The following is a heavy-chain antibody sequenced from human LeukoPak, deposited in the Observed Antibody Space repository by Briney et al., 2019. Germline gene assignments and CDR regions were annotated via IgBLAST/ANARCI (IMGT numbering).Heavy chain of an antibody. D-gene: IGHD3-9*01. V-gene: IGHV3-7*03. CDR2: IKEDGSEK. J-gene: IGHJ4*02. Sequence: PGGSLRLSCAASGSTFSSYWMSWVRQAPGKGLEWVANIKEDGSEKYYVDSVKGRFSIARDNAKNTLYLQMNSLRAEDTAVYYCAKDGDILTGYPYYFDYWGQGTLVTVSS. CDR1: GSTFSSYW. CDR3: AKDGDILTGYPYYFDY.